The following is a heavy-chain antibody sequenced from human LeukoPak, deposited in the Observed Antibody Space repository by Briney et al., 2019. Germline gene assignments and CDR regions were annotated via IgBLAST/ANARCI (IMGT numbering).Heavy chain of an antibody. V-gene: IGHV4-39*01. CDR3: ARLSYYDSSFDY. CDR2: IYYSGST. CDR1: GGSISSSSYY. D-gene: IGHD3-22*01. J-gene: IGHJ4*02. Sequence: PSETLSLTCTVSGGSISSSSYYWGWIRQPPGKGLEWIGSIYYSGSTYYNPSLKSRVTISVDTSKNQFSLKLSSVTAADTAVYYCARLSYYDSSFDYWGQGTLVTVSS.